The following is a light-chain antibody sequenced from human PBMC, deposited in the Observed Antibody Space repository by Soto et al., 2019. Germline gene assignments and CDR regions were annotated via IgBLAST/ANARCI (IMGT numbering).Light chain of an antibody. Sequence: QSALTQPASVSGSPGQSITLSCTGSSSDVGGYNYVSWYQQHPGKAPKLMIYEVSNRPSGVSHRFSGSKSDNTASLTISGLRAEDEADYYCSSYTRQYTPSYVFGTGTKLTVL. CDR1: SSDVGGYNY. V-gene: IGLV2-14*01. CDR2: EVS. J-gene: IGLJ1*01. CDR3: SSYTRQYTPSYV.